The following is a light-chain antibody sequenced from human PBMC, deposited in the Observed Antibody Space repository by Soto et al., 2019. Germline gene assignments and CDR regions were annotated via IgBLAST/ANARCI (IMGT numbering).Light chain of an antibody. V-gene: IGKV1-5*01. CDR2: DAS. J-gene: IGKJ1*01. Sequence: DSQMTQSPSSLSASGGDRVIITCRASQSISDYLAWYQQKPGKAPKLLIYDASNLESGVPSTFSGSGPGTEFTLTISSLQPDDFATYYCQQYNSYSFGQGTKVDIK. CDR1: QSISDY. CDR3: QQYNSYS.